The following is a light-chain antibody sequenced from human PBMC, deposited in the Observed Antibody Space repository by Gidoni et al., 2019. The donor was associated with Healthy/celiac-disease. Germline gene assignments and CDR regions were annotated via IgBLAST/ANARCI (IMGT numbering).Light chain of an antibody. Sequence: EIVLTQSPGTLSLSPGERATLSCRASQSVSSSYLAWYQQKPGQAARLLIYGASSRATGSPDRFSGSGSGTDFTLTISRLEPEDFAVYYCQQYGSSPDTFGQGTKLEIK. CDR3: QQYGSSPDT. CDR2: GAS. CDR1: QSVSSSY. J-gene: IGKJ2*01. V-gene: IGKV3-20*01.